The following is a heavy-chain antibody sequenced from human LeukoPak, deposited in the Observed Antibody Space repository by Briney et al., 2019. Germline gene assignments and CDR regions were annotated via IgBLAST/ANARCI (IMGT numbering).Heavy chain of an antibody. V-gene: IGHV4-59*12. CDR2: IYYGGST. Sequence: PSETLSLTCTVSGGSISSYYWSWIRQPPGKGLEWIGYIYYGGSTNYNPSLKSRVTISVDTSKNQFSLKLSSVTAADTAVYYCAREASDAFDIWGQGTMVTVSS. J-gene: IGHJ3*02. CDR3: AREASDAFDI. CDR1: GGSISSYY.